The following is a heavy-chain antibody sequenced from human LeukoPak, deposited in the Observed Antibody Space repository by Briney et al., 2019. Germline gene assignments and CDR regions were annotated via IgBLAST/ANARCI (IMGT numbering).Heavy chain of an antibody. CDR3: ARRNTVSYYYYGMDV. V-gene: IGHV4-34*01. CDR1: GGSFSGYY. CDR2: INYSGST. J-gene: IGHJ6*02. Sequence: SETLSLTCAVYGGSFSGYYWSWIRQPPGKGLEWIGEINYSGSTNYNPSLKSRVTISVDTSKNQFSLKLSSVTAADTAVYYCARRNTVSYYYYGMDVWGQGTTVTVSS. D-gene: IGHD4-17*01.